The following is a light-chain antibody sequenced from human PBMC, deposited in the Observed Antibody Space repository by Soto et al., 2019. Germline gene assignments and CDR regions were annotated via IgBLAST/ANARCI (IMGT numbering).Light chain of an antibody. J-gene: IGKJ4*01. CDR1: QGISNY. V-gene: IGKV1-27*01. Sequence: DIQMTQSPSSLSASVGDRVSITRRASQGISNYLAWYQQKPGKVPEILIYAASTLRSGVPSRFSGGGSGTDFTLTISSLQPGDVATYYCQKYNSAPLTFGGGTKVEIK. CDR3: QKYNSAPLT. CDR2: AAS.